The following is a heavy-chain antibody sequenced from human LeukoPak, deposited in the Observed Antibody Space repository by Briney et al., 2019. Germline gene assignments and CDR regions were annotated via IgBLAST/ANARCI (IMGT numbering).Heavy chain of an antibody. CDR3: AQSLGSSNWIGNWFDP. J-gene: IGHJ5*02. D-gene: IGHD6-13*01. Sequence: SETLSLTCTVFGESFSDYYRRWIRQPPGKGLDWMGEINHRGRTNYNSSPKSRVTISVDKSKNHFSLKVNSVTAADTAVFYCAQSLGSSNWIGNWFDPWGQGTLVTVSS. CDR2: INHRGRT. CDR1: GESFSDYY. V-gene: IGHV4-34*01.